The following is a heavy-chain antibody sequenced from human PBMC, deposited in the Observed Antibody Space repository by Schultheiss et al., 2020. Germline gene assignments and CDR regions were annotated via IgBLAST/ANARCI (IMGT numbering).Heavy chain of an antibody. CDR3: ARDHKVLWFREEPNPYYYYGMDV. J-gene: IGHJ6*02. CDR1: GFTFSSYA. CDR2: ISGSGGST. D-gene: IGHD3-10*01. V-gene: IGHV3-23*01. Sequence: GGSLRLSCAASGFTFSSYAMSWVRQAPGKGLEWVSAISGSGGSTYYADSRKGRFTISRDNSKNTLYLQMNSLRSDDTAVYFCARDHKVLWFREEPNPYYYYGMDVWGQGTTVTVSS.